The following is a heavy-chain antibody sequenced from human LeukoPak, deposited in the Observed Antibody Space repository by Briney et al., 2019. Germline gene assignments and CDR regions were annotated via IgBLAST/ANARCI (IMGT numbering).Heavy chain of an antibody. V-gene: IGHV1-69*06. J-gene: IGHJ6*03. CDR1: GYTFTSYY. Sequence: ASVKVSCKASGYTFTSYYMRWVRQAPGQGLEWMGGIIPIFGTANYAQKFQGRVTITADKSTSTAYMELRSLRSDDTAVYYCARDYGDFWYYMDVWGKGTTVTVSS. CDR3: ARDYGDFWYYMDV. D-gene: IGHD3-3*01. CDR2: IIPIFGTA.